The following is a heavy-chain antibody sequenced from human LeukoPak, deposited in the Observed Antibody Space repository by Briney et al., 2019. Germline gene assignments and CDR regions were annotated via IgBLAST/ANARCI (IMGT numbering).Heavy chain of an antibody. CDR3: ARPIWELRGDAFDI. J-gene: IGHJ3*02. V-gene: IGHV4-59*08. D-gene: IGHD1-26*01. Sequence: PSETLSLTCTVSGGSIRSYYWSWIRQPPGKGLEWIAYIYYSGSTNYNPSLKSRVTISVDTSKNQFSLKLSSVTAADTAVYYCARPIWELRGDAFDIWGQGTMVTVSS. CDR1: GGSIRSYY. CDR2: IYYSGST.